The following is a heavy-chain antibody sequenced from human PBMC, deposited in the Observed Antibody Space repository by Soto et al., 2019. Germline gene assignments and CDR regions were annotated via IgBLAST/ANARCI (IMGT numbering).Heavy chain of an antibody. CDR2: IYHSGST. CDR1: GGSIISSNW. J-gene: IGHJ6*02. D-gene: IGHD3-10*01. CDR3: ARCYGSGSSYYYYYGMDV. V-gene: IGHV4-4*02. Sequence: LETLSLTCAVSGGSIISSNWWSWVRQPPGKGLEWIGEIYHSGSTNYNPSLKSRVTISVDKSKNQFSLKLSSVTAADTAVYYCARCYGSGSSYYYYYGMDVWGQGTTVTVSS.